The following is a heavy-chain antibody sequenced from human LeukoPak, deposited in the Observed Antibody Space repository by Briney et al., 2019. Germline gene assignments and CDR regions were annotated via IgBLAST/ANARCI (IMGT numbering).Heavy chain of an antibody. D-gene: IGHD3-9*01. CDR1: GGSISGYY. J-gene: IGHJ5*02. Sequence: SETLSLTCTVSGGSISGYYWSWIRQPPGKGLEWIGYIYYSGSTNYNPSLKSRVIISVDTSKNQFSLKLSSVTAADTAVYYRARVSDARDYDILTGPFDPWGQGTLVTVSS. CDR2: IYYSGST. V-gene: IGHV4-59*01. CDR3: ARVSDARDYDILTGPFDP.